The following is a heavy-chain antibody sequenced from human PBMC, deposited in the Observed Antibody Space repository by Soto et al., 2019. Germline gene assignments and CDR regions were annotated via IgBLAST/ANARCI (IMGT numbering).Heavy chain of an antibody. CDR1: GGSLSSGGYY. CDR2: IYYSGST. V-gene: IGHV4-30-4*08. D-gene: IGHD6-13*01. J-gene: IGHJ5*02. CDR3: ARDSEAAGENWFDP. Sequence: SETLSLTCTVSGGSLSSGGYYWSWIRQHPGKGLEWIGYIYYSGSTYYNPSLKSRVTISVDTSKNQFSLKLSSVTAADTAVYYCARDSEAAGENWFDPWGQGTLITAPQ.